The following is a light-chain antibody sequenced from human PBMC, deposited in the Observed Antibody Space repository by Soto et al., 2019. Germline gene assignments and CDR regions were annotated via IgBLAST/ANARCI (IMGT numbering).Light chain of an antibody. V-gene: IGLV7-46*01. J-gene: IGLJ3*02. Sequence: QAVVTQEPSLTVSPGGTVTLTCGCSTGTVTSGNYPYWFQQKPGQAPTPLIYDTINKPSWTPARFSASLLGGKAALTLSGAQPEDEADYYYLVYFIPPRGVFGGGTKLTVL. CDR2: DTI. CDR1: TGTVTSGNY. CDR3: LVYFIPPRGV.